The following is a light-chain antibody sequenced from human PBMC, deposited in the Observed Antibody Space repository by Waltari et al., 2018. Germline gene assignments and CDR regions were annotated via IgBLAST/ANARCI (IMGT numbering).Light chain of an antibody. J-gene: IGKJ2*01. Sequence: DIVMTQSPDSLAVSLGERATINCTSSQTVLYSDNNNYLGWYPQRPGQPPKLLISWASTQESGVPERFSGSGSEKEFTRTINSLQAEDVAVYYCQQYYTTPGACGQGTKLEIK. CDR3: QQYYTTPGA. CDR1: QTVLYSDNNNY. V-gene: IGKV4-1*01. CDR2: WAS.